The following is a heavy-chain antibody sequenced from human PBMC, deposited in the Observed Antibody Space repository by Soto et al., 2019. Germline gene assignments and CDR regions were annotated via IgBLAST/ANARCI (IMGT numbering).Heavy chain of an antibody. Sequence: LRLRSEDPRLGIKNTSMNSPHHAPGKGLEWVGRIKSKTDGGTTDYAAPVKGRFTISRDDSKNTLYLQMNSLKTEDTAVYYCTTVPQPDFWSGYYYLDRWGQGTLVTVSS. CDR1: RLGIKNTS. V-gene: IGHV3-15*07. J-gene: IGHJ4*02. D-gene: IGHD3-3*01. CDR2: IKSKTDGGTT. CDR3: TTVPQPDFWSGYYYLDR.